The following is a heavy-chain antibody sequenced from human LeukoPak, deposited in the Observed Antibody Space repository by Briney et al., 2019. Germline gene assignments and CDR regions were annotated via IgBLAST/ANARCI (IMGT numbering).Heavy chain of an antibody. CDR1: EFTFSSYA. D-gene: IGHD2-15*01. V-gene: IGHV3-30-3*01. CDR3: AKVMPPGRIRFYSYYMDV. J-gene: IGHJ6*03. CDR2: ISYDGSNE. Sequence: GGSLRLSCAASEFTFSSYAMHWVRQAPGKGLEWVAVISYDGSNEYYADSVKGRFTISRDKSKNTLSLQMNGLRVEDTAVYYCAKVMPPGRIRFYSYYMDVWGKGTTVSVS.